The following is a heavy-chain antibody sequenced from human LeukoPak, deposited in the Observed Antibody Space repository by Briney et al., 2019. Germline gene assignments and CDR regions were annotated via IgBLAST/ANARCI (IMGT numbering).Heavy chain of an antibody. D-gene: IGHD3-22*01. Sequence: ASVKVSCKASGYSFIGYYMHWVRQAPGQGPEWMGWINPNSGGTNYAQKFQGRVTMTRDTSISTAYMELSRLRSDDTAVYFCARGTPRDYYDSSGYPNYWGQGTLVTVSS. CDR1: GYSFIGYY. V-gene: IGHV1-2*02. CDR3: ARGTPRDYYDSSGYPNY. CDR2: INPNSGGT. J-gene: IGHJ4*02.